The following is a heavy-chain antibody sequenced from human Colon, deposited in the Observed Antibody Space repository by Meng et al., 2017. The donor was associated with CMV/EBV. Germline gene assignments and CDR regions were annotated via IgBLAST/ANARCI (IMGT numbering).Heavy chain of an antibody. V-gene: IGHV3-48*03. CDR2: ISSSGSSI. CDR3: ASENVDTAMFNDY. D-gene: IGHD5-18*01. Sequence: GESLKISCAGSGFSFSGFEMNWVRQAPGKGLEWISYISSSGSSIYYADAVKGRFTSSRDNRKNSVYLQLNSLRAEDTAVYYCASENVDTAMFNDYWGQGTLVTVSS. CDR1: GFSFSGFE. J-gene: IGHJ4*02.